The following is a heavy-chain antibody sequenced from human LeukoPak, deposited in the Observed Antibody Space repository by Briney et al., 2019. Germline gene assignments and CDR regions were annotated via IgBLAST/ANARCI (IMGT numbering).Heavy chain of an antibody. D-gene: IGHD6-6*01. CDR2: ISGSGGST. CDR3: AKALLGQLVSCFDY. CDR1: GGSISSGDYY. V-gene: IGHV3-23*01. Sequence: PSETLSLTCTVSGGSISSGDYYWSWVRQAPGKGLEWVSAISGSGGSTYYADSVKGRFTISRDNSKNTLYLQMNSLRAEDTAVYYCAKALLGQLVSCFDYWGQGTLVTVSS. J-gene: IGHJ4*02.